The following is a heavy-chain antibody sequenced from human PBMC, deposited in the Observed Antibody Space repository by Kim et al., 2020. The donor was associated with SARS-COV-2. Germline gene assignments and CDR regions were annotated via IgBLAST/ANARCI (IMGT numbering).Heavy chain of an antibody. CDR2: GFYSGST. CDR3: ARHSLFGQAAADY. Sequence: SETLSLTCTVSGDSISSTNYYWGWIRQPPGKGLEWIGSGFYSGSTYYNPSLKSRVTISVDTSKNQFSLNLSSVTAADTALYYCARHSLFGQAAADYWGQGTLVTVSS. V-gene: IGHV4-39*01. J-gene: IGHJ4*02. CDR1: GDSISSTNYY. D-gene: IGHD3-10*02.